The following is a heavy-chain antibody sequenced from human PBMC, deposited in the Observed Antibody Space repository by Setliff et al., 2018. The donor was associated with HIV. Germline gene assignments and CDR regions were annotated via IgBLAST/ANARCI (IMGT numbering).Heavy chain of an antibody. D-gene: IGHD3-22*01. J-gene: IGHJ6*03. Sequence: KPSETLSLTCTVSGGSTSGYYWSWIRQPAGKGLEWIGHIYTSGGTIYNPSLKSRVTISVDTSKNQFSLKLSSVTAADTAVYYCARQHYYDSSGRNLMDVWGKGTTVTVSS. V-gene: IGHV4-4*07. CDR1: GGSTSGYY. CDR3: ARQHYYDSSGRNLMDV. CDR2: IYTSGGT.